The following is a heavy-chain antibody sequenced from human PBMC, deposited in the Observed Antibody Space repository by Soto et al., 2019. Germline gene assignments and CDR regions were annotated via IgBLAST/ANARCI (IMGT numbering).Heavy chain of an antibody. D-gene: IGHD5-12*01. CDR3: AKTVRGQYMDV. Sequence: EVQLLESGGGLVQPGGSLRLSCAASGFTFSSYAMSWVRQAPGKGLEWVSGISGGGGSTDYADSLKGRFSISRDNSKNTLYLQMNSLRAEDTAVYYCAKTVRGQYMDVWGKGTTVTVSS. J-gene: IGHJ6*03. CDR1: GFTFSSYA. CDR2: ISGGGGST. V-gene: IGHV3-23*01.